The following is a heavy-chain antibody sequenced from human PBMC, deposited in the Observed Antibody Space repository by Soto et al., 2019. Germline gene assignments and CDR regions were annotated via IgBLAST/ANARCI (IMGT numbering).Heavy chain of an antibody. D-gene: IGHD2-2*01. CDR2: IYYRGTT. V-gene: IGHV4-59*11. J-gene: IGHJ4*02. CDR1: GVSTSNHY. CDR3: ARGGGSPYHDHEFDY. Sequence: QVQLQESGPGLVKPSETLSLTCSVSGVSTSNHYWTWIRXXXXXXPEWIGCIYYRGTTNYNASFNSRVTISVDTSKNQFSLKLTSVTTADTAVYYCARGGGSPYHDHEFDYWGQGILVTVSS.